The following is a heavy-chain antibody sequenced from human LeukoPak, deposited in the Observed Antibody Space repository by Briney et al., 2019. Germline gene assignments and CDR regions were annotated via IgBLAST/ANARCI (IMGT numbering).Heavy chain of an antibody. CDR2: ISSSSSTI. D-gene: IGHD6-19*01. CDR1: GFTFSSYS. Sequence: GGSLRLSCAASGFTFSSYSMNWVRQAPGKGLEWVSSISSSSSTIYYADSVKGRFTISRDNAKNSLYLQMNSLRAEDTAVYYCATHNFNLNIAVAGFDYWGQGTLVTVSS. CDR3: ATHNFNLNIAVAGFDY. V-gene: IGHV3-21*04. J-gene: IGHJ4*02.